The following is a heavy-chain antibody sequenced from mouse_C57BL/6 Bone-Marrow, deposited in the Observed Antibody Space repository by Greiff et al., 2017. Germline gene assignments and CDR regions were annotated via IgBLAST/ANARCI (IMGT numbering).Heavy chain of an antibody. J-gene: IGHJ4*01. V-gene: IGHV1-72*01. Sequence: QVQLKQPGAELVKPGASVKLSCKASGYTFTSYWMHWVKQRPGRGLEWIGRIDPNSGGTKYNEKFKSKATLTVDKTSSTAYMQLSSLTSEDSAVYYCVRGTVVATDYAMDYWGQGTSVTVSS. CDR1: GYTFTSYW. D-gene: IGHD1-1*01. CDR2: IDPNSGGT. CDR3: VRGTVVATDYAMDY.